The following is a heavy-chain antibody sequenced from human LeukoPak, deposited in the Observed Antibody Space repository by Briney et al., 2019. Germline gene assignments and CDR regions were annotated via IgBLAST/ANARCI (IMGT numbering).Heavy chain of an antibody. V-gene: IGHV4-34*01. J-gene: IGHJ6*03. CDR2: INHSGST. CDR1: GGSFSGYY. CDR3: ARRRYCSGGSCYSRYYYYMDV. Sequence: SETLSLTCAVYGGSFSGYYWSWIRQPPGKGLEWIGEINHSGSTNYNPSLKSRVTISVDTSKNQFSLKLSSVTAADTAVYYCARRRYCSGGSCYSRYYYYMDVWGKGTTVTIPS. D-gene: IGHD2-15*01.